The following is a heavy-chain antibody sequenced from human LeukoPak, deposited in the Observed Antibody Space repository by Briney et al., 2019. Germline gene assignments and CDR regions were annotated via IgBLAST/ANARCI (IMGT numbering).Heavy chain of an antibody. CDR2: VYQSGTT. J-gene: IGHJ4*02. V-gene: IGHV4-38-2*02. D-gene: IGHD5-18*01. CDR1: GFSISSGHY. CDR3: ARIFIRNGYSSYFDC. Sequence: PSETLSLTCTVSGFSISSGHYWGGLRQPPGAGLEWIGSVYQSGTTYYNPSLKSRVTTSVDMSKNQFSLRLRPVTAAATAVYYCARIFIRNGYSSYFDCWGQGTLVTVSS.